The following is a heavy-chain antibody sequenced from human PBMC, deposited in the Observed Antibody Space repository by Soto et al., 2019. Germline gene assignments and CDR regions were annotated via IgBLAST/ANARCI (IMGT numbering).Heavy chain of an antibody. V-gene: IGHV1-24*01. D-gene: IGHD6-6*01. J-gene: IGHJ6*02. CDR2: FDPEDGET. CDR1: GYTLTELS. Sequence: GASVKVSCKVSGYTLTELSMHCVRQAPGKGLEWMGGFDPEDGETIYAQKFQGRVTMTEDTSTDTAYMELSSLRSEDTAVYYCATGDIAARPDYYYYGMDVWGQGTTVTVSS. CDR3: ATGDIAARPDYYYYGMDV.